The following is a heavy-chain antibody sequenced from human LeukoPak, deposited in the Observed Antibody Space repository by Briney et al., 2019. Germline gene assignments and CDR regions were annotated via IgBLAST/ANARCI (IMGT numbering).Heavy chain of an antibody. CDR1: GFTVSSNY. J-gene: IGHJ5*02. CDR2: IYSGGST. D-gene: IGHD3-22*01. Sequence: PGRSLRLSCAASGFTVSSNYMSWVRQAPGKGLEWVSVIYSGGSTYYADSVKGRFTISRDNSKNTLYLQMNSLRAEDTAVYYCARVVGYDSNWFDPWGQGTLVTVSS. V-gene: IGHV3-53*01. CDR3: ARVVGYDSNWFDP.